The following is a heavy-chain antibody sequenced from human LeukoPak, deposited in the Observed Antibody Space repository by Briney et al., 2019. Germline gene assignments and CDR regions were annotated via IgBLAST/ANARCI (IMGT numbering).Heavy chain of an antibody. CDR3: ARDQLGAVLYFDY. CDR2: ITGSGGST. CDR1: GFTFSSHW. V-gene: IGHV3-23*01. D-gene: IGHD1-1*01. J-gene: IGHJ4*02. Sequence: GGSLRLSCAASGFTFSSHWMSWVRQAPGKGLEWVSVITGSGGSTYYADSVKGRFTISRDNSKNTLYLQINSLRVEDTAVYYCARDQLGAVLYFDYWGQGTLVTVSS.